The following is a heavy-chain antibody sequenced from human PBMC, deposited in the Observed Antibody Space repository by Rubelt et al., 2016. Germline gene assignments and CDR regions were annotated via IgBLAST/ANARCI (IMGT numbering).Heavy chain of an antibody. J-gene: IGHJ4*02. V-gene: IGHV1-2*02. CDR3: ASSSGSYYSLDY. Sequence: QVQLVQSGAEVKKPGASVKVSCKASGYNFTGYYMHWVRQAPGQGLEWMGWNNPNSGVTNYAQKVHGRVTRTRATSISTVYMELSRLGSDDTAVYYCASSSGSYYSLDYWGQGTLVTVSS. CDR2: NNPNSGVT. D-gene: IGHD1-26*01. CDR1: GYNFTGYY.